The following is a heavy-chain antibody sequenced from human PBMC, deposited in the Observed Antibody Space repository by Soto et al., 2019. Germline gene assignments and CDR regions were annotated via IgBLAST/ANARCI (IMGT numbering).Heavy chain of an antibody. Sequence: GGSLRLSCAASGFTFSSYWMHWVRQAPGKGLVWVSRINSDGSITSYADSVKGRFTISRDNAKNTLYLQMNSLRAEDTAVYYCARDRDSGVDALDIWGQGTMVSVSS. CDR1: GFTFSSYW. CDR2: INSDGSIT. J-gene: IGHJ3*02. D-gene: IGHD7-27*01. CDR3: ARDRDSGVDALDI. V-gene: IGHV3-74*01.